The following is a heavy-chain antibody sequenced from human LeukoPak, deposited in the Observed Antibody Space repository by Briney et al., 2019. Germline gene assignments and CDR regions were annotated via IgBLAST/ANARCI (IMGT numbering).Heavy chain of an antibody. Sequence: PGGSLRLSCAASGFSFRTYDMHWVRQGTGKGLEWVSGIGVRGDTHYPGSVKGRFTISRENAENSLYLQMNSLRVGDTAVYYCARAARFLEGTGAHAFDLWGQGTMVTVSS. D-gene: IGHD2-8*02. CDR2: IGVRGDT. CDR1: GFSFRTYD. J-gene: IGHJ3*01. V-gene: IGHV3-13*01. CDR3: ARAARFLEGTGAHAFDL.